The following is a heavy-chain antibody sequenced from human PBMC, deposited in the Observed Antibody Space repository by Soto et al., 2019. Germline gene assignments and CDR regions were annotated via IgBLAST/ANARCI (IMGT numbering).Heavy chain of an antibody. J-gene: IGHJ6*04. D-gene: IGHD3-9*01. V-gene: IGHV3-9*01. CDR3: ARVLFGDILPPYKKVYHYAMDV. CDR1: GFTFDDYA. CDR2: ISWDSGSI. Sequence: GGSLRLSCAASGFTFDDYAMHWVRQAPGKGLEWVSGISWDSGSIIYADSVKGRFIISRDNANNSLYLQMNSLRAGDTALYYWARVLFGDILPPYKKVYHYAMDVWGKGTTVTVSS.